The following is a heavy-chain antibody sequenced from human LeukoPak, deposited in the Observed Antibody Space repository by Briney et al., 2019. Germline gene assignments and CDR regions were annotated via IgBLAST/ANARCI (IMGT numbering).Heavy chain of an antibody. CDR1: GFTFSSYA. CDR2: ISGSGSST. J-gene: IGHJ4*02. D-gene: IGHD3-10*01. V-gene: IGHV3-23*01. CDR3: AKPKEYGSGSYPFDY. Sequence: SGGSLRLSCAASGFTFSSYAMSWVRQAPGKGLEWVSAISGSGSSTYYAESVKGRFTISRDNSKNTLYLQMNSLRAEDTAVYYCAKPKEYGSGSYPFDYWGQGTLVTVSS.